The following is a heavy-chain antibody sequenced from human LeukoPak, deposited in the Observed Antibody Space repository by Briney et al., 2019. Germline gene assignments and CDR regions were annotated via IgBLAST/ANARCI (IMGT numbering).Heavy chain of an antibody. V-gene: IGHV4-59*01. CDR1: GASISSSY. Sequence: PSETLSLTCTVSGASISSSYWSWIRQPPGKGLEWIGYIHYSGSSNYNPSLESRVTMSVDTSKNQFSLNLNSVTAADTAMYYCARAYSIAAVFDYWGQGTLVTVSS. CDR2: IHYSGSS. J-gene: IGHJ4*02. D-gene: IGHD6-13*01. CDR3: ARAYSIAAVFDY.